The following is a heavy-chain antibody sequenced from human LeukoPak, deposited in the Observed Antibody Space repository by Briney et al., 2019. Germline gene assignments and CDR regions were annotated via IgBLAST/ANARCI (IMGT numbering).Heavy chain of an antibody. CDR3: VRDRGTYRPIDY. CDR2: INPSGGST. J-gene: IGHJ4*02. V-gene: IGHV1-46*01. D-gene: IGHD1-26*01. CDR1: GYTFTSYY. Sequence: ASVKVSRKASGYTFTSYYMHWVRQAPGQGLEWMGIINPSGGSTRYAQKFQGRVTMTRDTSTSTVYMELSSLRAEDTAIYYCVRDRGTYRPIDYWGQGTLVTVSS.